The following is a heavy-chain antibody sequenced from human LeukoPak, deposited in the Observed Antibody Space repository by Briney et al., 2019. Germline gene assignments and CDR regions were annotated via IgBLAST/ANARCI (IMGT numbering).Heavy chain of an antibody. V-gene: IGHV3-7*03. CDR1: GFTFTTYW. J-gene: IGHJ4*02. CDR2: IKQDGTEK. Sequence: GGSLRLSCAASGFTFTTYWMSWVRQAPGKGLEWVANIKQDGTEKYYVDSVKGRFTISRDNAKNTLYLQMNSLRAEDTAVYYCARTYGDYVYILGYWGQGTLVTVSS. CDR3: ARTYGDYVYILGY. D-gene: IGHD4-17*01.